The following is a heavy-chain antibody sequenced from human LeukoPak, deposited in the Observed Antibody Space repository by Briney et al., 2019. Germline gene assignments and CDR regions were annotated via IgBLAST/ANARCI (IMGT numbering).Heavy chain of an antibody. J-gene: IGHJ4*02. CDR3: ARTFTVVTGFDY. Sequence: SQTLSLTCTVSGGSISSGDYYWSWLRQPPGKGLEWIGYIYYSGSTYYNPSLKSRVTISVDTSKNQFSLKLSSVTAADTAVYYCARTFTVVTGFDYWGQGTLVTVSS. V-gene: IGHV4-30-4*01. CDR2: IYYSGST. D-gene: IGHD4-23*01. CDR1: GGSISSGDYY.